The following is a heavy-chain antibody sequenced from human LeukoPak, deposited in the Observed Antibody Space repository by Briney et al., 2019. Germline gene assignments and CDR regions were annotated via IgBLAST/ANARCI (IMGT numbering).Heavy chain of an antibody. CDR3: ATSAAGPDY. Sequence: GGSLRLSCAASGFSFSDFSMNWVRQAPGKGLEWISSISTRSTYIYYADSVKGRFTISRDNDKNSLYLQMHSLRVEDTAVYCATSAAGPDYWGQGTLVTVSS. J-gene: IGHJ4*02. V-gene: IGHV3-21*01. D-gene: IGHD6-13*01. CDR1: GFSFSDFS. CDR2: ISTRSTYI.